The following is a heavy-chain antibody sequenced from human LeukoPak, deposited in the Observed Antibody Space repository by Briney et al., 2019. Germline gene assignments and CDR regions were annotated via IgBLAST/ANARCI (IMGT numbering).Heavy chain of an antibody. V-gene: IGHV4-34*01. CDR2: INHSGST. J-gene: IGHJ6*02. CDR3: ARGYGVRGVYYYYGMDV. D-gene: IGHD3-10*01. Sequence: PSETLSLTCAVYGGSFSGYYWSWIRQPPGKGLEWIGEINHSGSTNYNPSLKSRVTISVDTSKNQFSLKLSSVTAADTAVYYCARGYGVRGVYYYYGMDVWGQGTTVTVSS. CDR1: GGSFSGYY.